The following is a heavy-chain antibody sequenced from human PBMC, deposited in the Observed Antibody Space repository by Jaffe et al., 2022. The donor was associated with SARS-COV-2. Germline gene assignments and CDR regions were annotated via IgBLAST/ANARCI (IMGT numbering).Heavy chain of an antibody. CDR2: IYFSGST. CDR3: ARQGGSYDYYAMDV. D-gene: IGHD1-26*01. J-gene: IGHJ6*02. CDR1: GGSISSSGYY. V-gene: IGHV4-39*01. Sequence: QLQLQESGPGLVKPSETLSLTCTVSGGSISSSGYYWGWIRQPPGEGLGWIGTIYFSGSTSYNPSLKSRVTISVDTSKNQFSLKLTSVTAADTAVYYCARQGGSYDYYAMDVWGQGTTVTVSS.